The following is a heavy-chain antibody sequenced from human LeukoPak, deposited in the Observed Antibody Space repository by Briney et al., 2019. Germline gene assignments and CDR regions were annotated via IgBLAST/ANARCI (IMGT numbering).Heavy chain of an antibody. J-gene: IGHJ6*03. V-gene: IGHV4-39*01. CDR2: IYYSGST. Sequence: SETLSLTYTVSGGSISSSSYYWGWIRQPPGKGLEWIGSIYYSGSTYYNPSLKSRVTISVDTSKNQSSLKLSSVTAADTAVYYCARQHDSYYYYYIDVCGSGTTVTVSS. CDR1: GGSISSSSYY. CDR3: ARQHDSYYYYYIDV.